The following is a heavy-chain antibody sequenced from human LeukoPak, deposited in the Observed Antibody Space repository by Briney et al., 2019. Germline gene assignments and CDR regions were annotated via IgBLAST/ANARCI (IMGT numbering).Heavy chain of an antibody. CDR1: GGSISSYY. Sequence: SETLTLTCTASGGSISSYYRSWIRQPPGKGLEWIGYIYYSGSTNYNPSLKSRVTISVDTSKNQFSLKLSSVTAADTAVYYCARERVYYDSSGYYGYYFDYWGQGTLVTVSS. CDR3: ARERVYYDSSGYYGYYFDY. D-gene: IGHD3-22*01. CDR2: IYYSGST. J-gene: IGHJ4*02. V-gene: IGHV4-59*01.